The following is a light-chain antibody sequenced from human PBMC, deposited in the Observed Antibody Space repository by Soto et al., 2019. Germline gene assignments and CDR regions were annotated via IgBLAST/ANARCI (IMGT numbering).Light chain of an antibody. J-gene: IGKJ4*01. CDR2: DAA. CDR3: QQRSKWPLT. CDR1: LSVSTS. Sequence: EIVLTQSPVTLSLSPGERATLSCRASLSVSTSSYWYQQKPGQSPRLLIYDAAHRATGIPVRFSGGGSGTDFTLTISSLEPEDSAVYYCQQRSKWPLTFGGGTKVEIK. V-gene: IGKV3-11*01.